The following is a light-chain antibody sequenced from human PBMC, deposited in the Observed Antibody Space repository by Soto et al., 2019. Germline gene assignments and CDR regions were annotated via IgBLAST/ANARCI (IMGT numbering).Light chain of an antibody. CDR1: QSVSSSY. CDR3: QQYGSSPLT. J-gene: IGKJ4*01. Sequence: EIGLTQSPCTLSLSPGERATLSCRASQSVSSSYLAWYQQKPGQAPRLLIYGASSRATGIPDRFSGSGSGTDFTLTISRLEPEDFAVYYCQQYGSSPLTFGGGTKVEIK. CDR2: GAS. V-gene: IGKV3-20*01.